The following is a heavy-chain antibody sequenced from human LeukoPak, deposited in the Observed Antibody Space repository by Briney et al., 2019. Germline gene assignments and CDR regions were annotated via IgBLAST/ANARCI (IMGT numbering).Heavy chain of an antibody. CDR1: GFTFSSYS. D-gene: IGHD2-15*01. Sequence: GGSLRLSCAASGFTFSSYSMNWVRQAPGKGLEWVSSISSSSSYIYYADSVKGRFTISRDNAKNSLYLQMNSLRAEDTAAYYCARECSGGSCYHYSPYGMDVWGQGTTVTVSS. V-gene: IGHV3-21*01. CDR2: ISSSSSYI. J-gene: IGHJ6*02. CDR3: ARECSGGSCYHYSPYGMDV.